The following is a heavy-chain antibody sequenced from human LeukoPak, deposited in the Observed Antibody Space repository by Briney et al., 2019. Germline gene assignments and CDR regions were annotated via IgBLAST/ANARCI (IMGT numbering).Heavy chain of an antibody. CDR3: ARDGGYSSSWYLFDY. J-gene: IGHJ4*02. V-gene: IGHV4-34*01. CDR1: GGSFSGYY. Sequence: SETLSLTCAVYGGSFSGYYWSWIRQPPGKGLEWIGEINHSGSTNYNPSLKSRVTISVDTSKNQFSLKLSSVTAADTAVYYCARDGGYSSSWYLFDYWGQGTLVTVSS. CDR2: INHSGST. D-gene: IGHD6-13*01.